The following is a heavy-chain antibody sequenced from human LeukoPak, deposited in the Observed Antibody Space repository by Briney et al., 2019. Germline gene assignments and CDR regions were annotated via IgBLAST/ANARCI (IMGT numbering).Heavy chain of an antibody. Sequence: PGGSLRLSCAAPGLIFDDYGMTWVRQAPGKGLEWVSGINWSGSYTGYADSVKGRFTISRDNAKNSLYLQMNSLRAEDTALYYCARASRNGGWGYDYWGQGTLVTVSS. CDR3: ARASRNGGWGYDY. J-gene: IGHJ4*02. V-gene: IGHV3-20*04. CDR2: INWSGSYT. CDR1: GLIFDDYG. D-gene: IGHD1-26*01.